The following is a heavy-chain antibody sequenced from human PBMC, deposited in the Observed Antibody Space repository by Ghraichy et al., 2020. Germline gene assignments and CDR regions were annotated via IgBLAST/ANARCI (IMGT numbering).Heavy chain of an antibody. CDR1: GGSISSGGYY. CDR2: IYYSGST. CDR3: ARAYSGTITYYYYYMDV. J-gene: IGHJ6*03. Sequence: SQTLSLTCTVSGGSISSGGYYWSWIRQHPGKGLEWIGYIYYSGSTYYNPSLKSRVTISVDTSKNQFSLKLSSVTAADTAVYYCARAYSGTITYYYYYMDVWGKGTTVTVSS. V-gene: IGHV4-31*03. D-gene: IGHD5-24*01.